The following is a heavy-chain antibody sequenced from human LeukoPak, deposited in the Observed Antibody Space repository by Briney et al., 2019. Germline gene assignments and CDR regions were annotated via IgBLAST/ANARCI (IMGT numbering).Heavy chain of an antibody. CDR1: GFSFGTYW. D-gene: IGHD6-25*01. J-gene: IGHJ4*02. Sequence: VGSLRLSCAASGFSFGTYWMSWVRQAPGKGLEWVANIKPDGIEKNYVDSVKGRFSVFRDSTQNSLFLQMDSLRPEDTAVYYCAKGGHLDDWGQGTLVTVST. CDR3: AKGGHLDD. CDR2: IKPDGIEK. V-gene: IGHV3-7*01.